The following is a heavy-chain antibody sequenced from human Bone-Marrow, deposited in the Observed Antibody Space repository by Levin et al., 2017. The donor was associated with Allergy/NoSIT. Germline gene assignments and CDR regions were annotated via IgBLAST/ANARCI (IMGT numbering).Heavy chain of an antibody. J-gene: IGHJ4*02. CDR2: IYDGGYT. CDR1: GFTINFNY. D-gene: IGHD1-26*01. CDR3: ARGYSDSSH. Sequence: GESLKISCAASGFTINFNYLTWVRQAPGKGLEWVSIIYDGGYTHYADSVKGRFIMSRDNSKNTLYLQMNSLRAEDSAIYYCARGYSDSSHRGQGILVTVSS. V-gene: IGHV3-53*01.